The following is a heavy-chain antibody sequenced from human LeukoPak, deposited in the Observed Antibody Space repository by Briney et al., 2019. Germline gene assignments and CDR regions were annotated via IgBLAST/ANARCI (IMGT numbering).Heavy chain of an antibody. CDR1: GGSISNYY. V-gene: IGHV4-4*07. CDR2: FYARGNT. Sequence: SETLSLTCNVSGGSISNYYWGWIRQPAGKGLEWIGRFYARGNTNYNPSLKSRVTMSVDTSKNQLSLKLTSVTAADTAVYYCARELITKADAFDIWGQGTMVTVSS. D-gene: IGHD1-20*01. CDR3: ARELITKADAFDI. J-gene: IGHJ3*02.